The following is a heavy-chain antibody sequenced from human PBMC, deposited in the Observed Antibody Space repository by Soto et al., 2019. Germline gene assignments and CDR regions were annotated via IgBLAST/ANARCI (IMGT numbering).Heavy chain of an antibody. CDR3: AKGRGGTYERYYFDY. D-gene: IGHD1-26*01. CDR1: GFTFDDYA. CDR2: ISWNSGNI. Sequence: EVQLVESGGGLVQPGRSLRLSCAASGFTFDDYAMHWVRQAPGKGLEWLSGISWNSGNIGYADSVKGRFTISRDNAKNSLYLQMNSLRAEDTALYYCAKGRGGTYERYYFDYWGQGTLVTVSS. V-gene: IGHV3-9*01. J-gene: IGHJ4*02.